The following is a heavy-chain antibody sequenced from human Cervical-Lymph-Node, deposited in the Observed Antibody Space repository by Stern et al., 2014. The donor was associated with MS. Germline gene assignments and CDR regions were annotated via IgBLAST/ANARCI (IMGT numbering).Heavy chain of an antibody. CDR1: GYSFNSYA. Sequence: VQLVQSGSELRKPGASVKVSCKASGYSFNSYAVTWVRQAPGQGLEWLGWINTNTGNPTYAQGFTGRFVFSLDTSVSTTYLHISSLKAEDTADYYCARDLRDISGYYLDAWGQGSLVTVSS. J-gene: IGHJ4*02. V-gene: IGHV7-4-1*02. CDR3: ARDLRDISGYYLDA. CDR2: INTNTGNP. D-gene: IGHD3-22*01.